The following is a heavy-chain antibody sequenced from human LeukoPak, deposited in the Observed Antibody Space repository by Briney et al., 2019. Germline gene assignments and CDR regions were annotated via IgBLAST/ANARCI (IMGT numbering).Heavy chain of an antibody. V-gene: IGHV3-11*01. D-gene: IGHD3-10*01. CDR1: GFTFSDYY. CDR2: ISSSGSTI. J-gene: IGHJ4*02. CDR3: ARTVWFGEPHFDY. Sequence: PGGSLRLSCAASGFTFSDYYMSWIRQAPGKGLEWVSYISSSGSTIYYADSVKGRFTISRDNAKYSLYLQMNSLRAEDTAVYYCARTVWFGEPHFDYWGQGTLVTVSS.